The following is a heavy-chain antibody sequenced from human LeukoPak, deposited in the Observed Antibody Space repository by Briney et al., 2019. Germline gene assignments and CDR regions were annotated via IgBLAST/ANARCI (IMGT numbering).Heavy chain of an antibody. CDR2: ISGSGDST. V-gene: IGHV3-23*01. D-gene: IGHD2-21*02. J-gene: IGHJ4*02. CDR1: GFTLRSYV. CDR3: AKDRLLNCRGDCYIFDY. Sequence: HPGGSLRLSCVASGFTLRSYVMNWVRQTPGKGLEWVSSISGSGDSTFYADSMKGRFSISRDNSKNTLYLQVNGLRTEDTAVYYCAKDRLLNCRGDCYIFDYWGQGTVVTVSS.